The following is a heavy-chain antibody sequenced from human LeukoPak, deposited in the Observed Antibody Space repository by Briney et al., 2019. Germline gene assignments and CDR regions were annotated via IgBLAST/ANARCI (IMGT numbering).Heavy chain of an antibody. CDR2: INTDGRSR. D-gene: IGHD6-25*01. CDR3: ARDSYTSDIYAGYDN. Sequence: QSGGSLRLSCEASGFTFSSYWMHWVRQAPGKGLVWVSRINTDGRSRSYADSVKGRFSISRDNAKNTLYLEMNSLGAEDTAVYYCARDSYTSDIYAGYDNWGQGTLVTVSS. V-gene: IGHV3-74*01. J-gene: IGHJ4*02. CDR1: GFTFSSYW.